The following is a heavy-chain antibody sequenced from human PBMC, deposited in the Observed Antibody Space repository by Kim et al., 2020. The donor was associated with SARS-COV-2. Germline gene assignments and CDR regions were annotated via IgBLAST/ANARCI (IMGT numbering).Heavy chain of an antibody. Sequence: SETLSLTCTVSGGSISSSSYYWGWIRQPPGKGLEWIGSIYYSGSTYYNPSLKSRVTISVDTSKNQFSLKLSSVTAADTAVYYCARGGRTISPVDYWGQGTLVTVSS. CDR3: ARGGRTISPVDY. D-gene: IGHD1-1*01. V-gene: IGHV4-39*07. J-gene: IGHJ4*02. CDR1: GGSISSSSYY. CDR2: IYYSGST.